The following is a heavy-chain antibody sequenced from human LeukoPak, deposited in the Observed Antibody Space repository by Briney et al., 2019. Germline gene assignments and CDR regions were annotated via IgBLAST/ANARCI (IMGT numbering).Heavy chain of an antibody. Sequence: GGSLRLSCAASGFTFSSYAMHWVRQAPGKGLEWVAVISYDGSNKYYADSVKGRFTISRDNSKNTLYLQMNSLRAEDTAVYYCAREEATNWYFDLWGRGTLVTVSS. CDR2: ISYDGSNK. J-gene: IGHJ2*01. D-gene: IGHD5-24*01. CDR1: GFTFSSYA. V-gene: IGHV3-30*04. CDR3: AREEATNWYFDL.